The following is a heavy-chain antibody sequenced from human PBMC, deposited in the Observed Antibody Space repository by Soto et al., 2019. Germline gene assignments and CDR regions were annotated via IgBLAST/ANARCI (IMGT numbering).Heavy chain of an antibody. D-gene: IGHD6-13*01. CDR3: VRTAAAGKYYYGVDV. Sequence: GESLKISCKGSGYSFTSYWIGWVRQMPGKGLEWMGIIYPGDSDIRNSPSFQGQVTISADKSINTAYLQWSSLKASDTAMYYCVRTAAAGKYYYGVDVWGQGTTVTVSS. CDR2: IYPGDSDI. CDR1: GYSFTSYW. J-gene: IGHJ6*02. V-gene: IGHV5-51*01.